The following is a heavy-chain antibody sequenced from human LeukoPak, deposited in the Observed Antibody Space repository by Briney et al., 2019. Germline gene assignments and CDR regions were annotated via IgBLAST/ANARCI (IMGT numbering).Heavy chain of an antibody. J-gene: IGHJ4*02. CDR3: ARRRGTTVATQADF. D-gene: IGHD4-23*01. Sequence: GESLKISCKGSGYSFTDYWIGWVRQMPGRGLEWMGVICPGDSDTRYSPSFQGQVTISADNSISPAYLQWTSLKASDTAMYYCARRRGTTVATQADFWGQGTLVTVSS. CDR2: ICPGDSDT. V-gene: IGHV5-51*01. CDR1: GYSFTDYW.